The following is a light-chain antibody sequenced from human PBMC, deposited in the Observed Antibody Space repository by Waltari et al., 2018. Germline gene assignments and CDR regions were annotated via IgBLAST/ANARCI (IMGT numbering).Light chain of an antibody. CDR3: TSIAGSNIYV. CDR2: EVS. Sequence: QSSLTQPPSAPGSLGQMLTISCTGTSSDVGAYNYVSWYQQHPGTAPKLIIYEVSKRPSPGLESFTVSKSGNAASLIISGRQAGDGGDYYCTSIAGSNIYVFGTGTEVTVL. J-gene: IGLJ1*01. V-gene: IGLV2-8*01. CDR1: SSDVGAYNY.